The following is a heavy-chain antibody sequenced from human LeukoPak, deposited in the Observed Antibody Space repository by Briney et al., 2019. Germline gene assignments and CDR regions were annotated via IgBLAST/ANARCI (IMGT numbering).Heavy chain of an antibody. J-gene: IGHJ6*03. D-gene: IGHD3-22*01. CDR3: ARYHYYDSSGYHYYYYMDV. V-gene: IGHV3-21*01. CDR2: ISSSSSYI. Sequence: GGSLRLSCAASRFTFSNYGMHWVRQAPGKGLEWVSSISSSSSYIYYADSVKGRFTISRDNAKNSLYLQMNSLRAEDTAVYYCARYHYYDSSGYHYYYYMDVWGKGTTVTVSS. CDR1: RFTFSNYG.